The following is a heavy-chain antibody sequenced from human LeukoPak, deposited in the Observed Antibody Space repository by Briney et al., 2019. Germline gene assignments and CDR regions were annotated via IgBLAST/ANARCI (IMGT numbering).Heavy chain of an antibody. CDR3: ARILTGYGSSYYYYGMDV. D-gene: IGHD3-9*01. CDR2: IYYSGST. Sequence: SETLSLTCTVSGGSISGYYWSWIRQPPGKGLEWIGYIYYSGSTNYNPSLKSRVTISVDTSKYQFSLKLSSVTAADTAVYYCARILTGYGSSYYYYGMDVWGQGTTVTVSS. J-gene: IGHJ6*02. CDR1: GGSISGYY. V-gene: IGHV4-59*08.